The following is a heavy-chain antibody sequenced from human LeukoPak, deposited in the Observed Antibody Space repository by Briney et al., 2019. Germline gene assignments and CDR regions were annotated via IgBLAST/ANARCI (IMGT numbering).Heavy chain of an antibody. CDR3: ARGGSGWYYYYYGMDV. CDR1: GDSIINDAYY. D-gene: IGHD6-19*01. V-gene: IGHV4-31*03. Sequence: SETLSLTCTVSGDSIINDAYYWTWIRQRPGKGLEWIGYIFYTGGTYYNPSLKGRLTISVDTSKNHFSLNLTSVTAADTAVYYCARGGSGWYYYYYGMDVWGQGTTVTVSS. CDR2: IFYTGGT. J-gene: IGHJ6*02.